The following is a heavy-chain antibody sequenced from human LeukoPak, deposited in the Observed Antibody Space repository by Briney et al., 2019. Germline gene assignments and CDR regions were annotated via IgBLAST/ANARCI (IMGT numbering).Heavy chain of an antibody. CDR2: IYYSGST. CDR1: GGSISSYY. V-gene: IGHV4-59*01. CDR3: ARVSPYGDYGGYLFDP. Sequence: SETLSLTCTVSGGSISSYYWSWIRQPPGKGLEWIGYIYYSGSTNYNPSLKNRVTISVDTSKNQFSLKLSSVTAADTAVYYCARVSPYGDYGGYLFDPWGQGTLVTVSS. J-gene: IGHJ5*02. D-gene: IGHD4-17*01.